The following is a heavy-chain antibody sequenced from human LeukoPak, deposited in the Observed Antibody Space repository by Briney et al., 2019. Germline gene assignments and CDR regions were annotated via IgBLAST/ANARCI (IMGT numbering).Heavy chain of an antibody. CDR1: GGSISSPNYY. CDR2: IHYSGST. CDR3: AREVGVATPYFDL. Sequence: PSETLSLTCTVSGGSISSPNYYWGWIRQPPGKGLEWIGSIHYSGSTNYNPSLKSRVTISVDTSKNHFSLNLTSVTAADTAVYYCAREVGVATPYFDLWGQGTLLTVSS. V-gene: IGHV4-39*07. D-gene: IGHD1-26*01. J-gene: IGHJ4*02.